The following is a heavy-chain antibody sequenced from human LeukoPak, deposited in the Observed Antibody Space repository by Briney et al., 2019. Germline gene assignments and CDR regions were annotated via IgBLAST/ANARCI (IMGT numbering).Heavy chain of an antibody. V-gene: IGHV4-59*01. Sequence: SETLSLTCTVSGGSISSYYWSWIRQPPGKGLELIGYIYYSGSTNYNPSLKSRVTISVDTSKNQFSLKLSSVTAADTAVYYCAVGYSSSWYVYWGQGTLVTVSS. CDR2: IYYSGST. CDR3: AVGYSSSWYVY. D-gene: IGHD6-13*01. CDR1: GGSISSYY. J-gene: IGHJ4*02.